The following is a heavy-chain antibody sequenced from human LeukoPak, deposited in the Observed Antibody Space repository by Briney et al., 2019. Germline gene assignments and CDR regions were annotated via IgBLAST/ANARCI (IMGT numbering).Heavy chain of an antibody. V-gene: IGHV3-23*01. CDR2: ISAGGGST. J-gene: IGHJ4*02. Sequence: GGSLRLSCAASGFTFSSYAVSWVRQAPGKGLEWVSAISAGGGSTYYADSVQGRFTISRDSSKNTLYLQMNSLRAEDTALYYCAKDLRTAPRGIDYWGQGTLVTVSS. D-gene: IGHD6-6*01. CDR3: AKDLRTAPRGIDY. CDR1: GFTFSSYA.